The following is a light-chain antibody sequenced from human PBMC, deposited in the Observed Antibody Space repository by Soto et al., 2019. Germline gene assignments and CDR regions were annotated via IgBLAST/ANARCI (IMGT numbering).Light chain of an antibody. CDR1: QSVHTF. CDR3: QHYNSYSEA. V-gene: IGKV3D-15*01. J-gene: IGKJ1*01. CDR2: GAS. Sequence: EIVLTQSPDTLSLSPGEGASLSCRASQSVHTFLAWYQQKPGQAPRLLIYGASTRATGVPARFSGSGSGTEFTLTISSLQPDDFATYYCQHYNSYSEAFGQGTKVDIK.